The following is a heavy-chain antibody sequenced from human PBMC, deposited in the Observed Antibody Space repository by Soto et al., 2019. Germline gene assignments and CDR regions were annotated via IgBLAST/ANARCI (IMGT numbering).Heavy chain of an antibody. J-gene: IGHJ4*02. CDR1: GFTFSSYW. CDR3: ARDLYSSGWFYSNYFDY. CDR2: INSDGSST. V-gene: IGHV3-74*01. Sequence: EVQLVESGGGLVQPGGSLRLSCAASGFTFSSYWMHWVRQAPGKGLVWVSRINSDGSSTSYADSVKGRFTISRDNAKNTLDLQMNSLRAEDTAVYYCARDLYSSGWFYSNYFDYWGQGTLVTVSS. D-gene: IGHD6-19*01.